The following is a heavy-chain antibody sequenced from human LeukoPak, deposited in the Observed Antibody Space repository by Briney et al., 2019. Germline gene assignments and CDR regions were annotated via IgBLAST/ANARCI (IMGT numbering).Heavy chain of an antibody. CDR3: AKVGSSGYYCDY. J-gene: IGHJ4*02. CDR1: GFTFSSYA. V-gene: IGHV3-23*01. D-gene: IGHD3-22*01. Sequence: GGSLRLSCAASGFTFSSYAMSWVRQAPGKGLEWVSAISGSGGSTYYADSVKGRFTISRDKSKNTLYLQMNSLRAEDTAVYYCAKVGSSGYYCDYWGQGTLVTVSS. CDR2: ISGSGGST.